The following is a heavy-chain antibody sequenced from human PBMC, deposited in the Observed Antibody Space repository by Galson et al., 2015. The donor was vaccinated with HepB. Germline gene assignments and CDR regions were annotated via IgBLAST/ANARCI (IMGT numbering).Heavy chain of an antibody. CDR1: GFTFSDSY. Sequence: TLRLSCAASGFTFSDSYMSWIRQAPGKRLQWVSYISSSGGYIDYADPVKGRFTISRDNAKNSLYLEMNSLRVDDTAVYYCVRDKRDYGSGSLHAADFWGQGVLVTVS. J-gene: IGHJ4*02. D-gene: IGHD3-10*01. V-gene: IGHV3-11*05. CDR2: ISSSGGYI. CDR3: VRDKRDYGSGSLHAADF.